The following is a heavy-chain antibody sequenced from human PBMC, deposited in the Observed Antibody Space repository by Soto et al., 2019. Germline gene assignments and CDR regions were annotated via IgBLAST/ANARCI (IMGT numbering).Heavy chain of an antibody. CDR3: AREYCSGGSCYLPNPPPNWFAP. V-gene: IGHV1-3*01. CDR1: GYTFTSYA. Sequence: GASVKVSCKASGYTFTSYAMHWVRQAPGQRLEWMGWINAGNGNTKYSQKFQGRVTITRDTSASTAYMELSSLRSEDTAVYYCAREYCSGGSCYLPNPPPNWFAPWGQGTLVTVSS. D-gene: IGHD2-15*01. CDR2: INAGNGNT. J-gene: IGHJ5*02.